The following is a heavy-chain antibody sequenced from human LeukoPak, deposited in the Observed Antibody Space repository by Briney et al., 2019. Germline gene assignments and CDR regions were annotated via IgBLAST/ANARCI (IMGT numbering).Heavy chain of an antibody. CDR2: IIPILGIA. CDR3: ARDRGGVPYCGGDCYPDYYFDY. J-gene: IGHJ4*02. V-gene: IGHV1-69*04. D-gene: IGHD2-21*02. CDR1: GGTFSSYT. Sequence: SVKVSCKASGGTFSSYTISWVRQAPGQGLEWMGRIIPILGIANYAQKFQGRVTITADKSTSTAYMELSSLRSEDTAVYYCARDRGGVPYCGGDCYPDYYFDYWGQGTLVTVSS.